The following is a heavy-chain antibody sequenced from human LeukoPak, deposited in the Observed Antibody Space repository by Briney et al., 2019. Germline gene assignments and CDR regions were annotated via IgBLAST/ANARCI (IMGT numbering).Heavy chain of an antibody. V-gene: IGHV3-53*01. Sequence: PGGSLRLSCAASGFTVSRNYMTWVRQAPGKGLEWVSVIYSGGATYYADSVKGRFTISRDNSKNTLYLQMNSLRAEDTAVYYCARTSGYPYNFDNGGQGTLVTVSS. D-gene: IGHD3-22*01. CDR3: ARTSGYPYNFDN. J-gene: IGHJ4*02. CDR1: GFTVSRNY. CDR2: IYSGGAT.